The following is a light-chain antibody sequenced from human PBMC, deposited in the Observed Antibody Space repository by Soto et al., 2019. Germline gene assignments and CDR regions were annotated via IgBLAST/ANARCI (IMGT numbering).Light chain of an antibody. CDR1: QSISSY. CDR3: QQYNSYSWT. J-gene: IGKJ1*01. V-gene: IGKV1-16*01. Sequence: DIQMTQSPSSLSASVGDRVTITCRASQSISSYLNWYQQKPGKAPKCLIYAASILQSGVPSRFSGSGSGTEFTLTISSLQPDDFATYYCQQYNSYSWTFGQGTKVDIK. CDR2: AAS.